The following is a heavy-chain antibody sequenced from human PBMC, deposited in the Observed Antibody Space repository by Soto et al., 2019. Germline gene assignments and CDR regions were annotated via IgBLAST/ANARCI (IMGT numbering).Heavy chain of an antibody. Sequence: GGSLRLSCAASGLTFSSYWMSWVRQAPGKGLEWVANIKQDGSEKYYVDAVKGRFTISRDNAKNSLYLQMNSLRAEDTAVYYCARDSYDFWSGYPNWFDPWGQGTLVTVSS. CDR3: ARDSYDFWSGYPNWFDP. CDR2: IKQDGSEK. CDR1: GLTFSSYW. V-gene: IGHV3-7*03. J-gene: IGHJ5*02. D-gene: IGHD3-3*01.